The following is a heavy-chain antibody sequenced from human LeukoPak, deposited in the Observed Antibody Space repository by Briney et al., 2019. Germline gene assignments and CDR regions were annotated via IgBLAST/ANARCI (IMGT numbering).Heavy chain of an antibody. V-gene: IGHV5-51*01. J-gene: IGHJ5*02. CDR1: GYSFTSYW. CDR2: IYPGDSDT. CDR3: ARIDTAVYTDWFDP. D-gene: IGHD5-18*01. Sequence: GESPKISCKGSGYSFTSYWIGWVRQMPGRGLEWMGIIYPGDSDTRYSPSFQGQVTISADKSISTAYLQWSSLKASDTAMYYCARIDTAVYTDWFDPWGQGTLVTVSS.